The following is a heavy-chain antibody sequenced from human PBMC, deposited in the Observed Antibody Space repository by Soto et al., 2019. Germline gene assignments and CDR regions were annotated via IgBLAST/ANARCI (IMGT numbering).Heavy chain of an antibody. CDR2: IIPIFGTA. CDR1: GGTFSSYA. Sequence: QVQLVQSGAEVKKPGSSVKVSCKASGGTFSSYAISWVRQAPGQGLEWMGGIIPIFGTANYAQKCQGRVTITADEYTSTAYMELSSLRSEDTAVYYCACGYCSGGSCSIDYWGQGTLVTVSS. CDR3: ACGYCSGGSCSIDY. J-gene: IGHJ4*02. D-gene: IGHD2-15*01. V-gene: IGHV1-69*01.